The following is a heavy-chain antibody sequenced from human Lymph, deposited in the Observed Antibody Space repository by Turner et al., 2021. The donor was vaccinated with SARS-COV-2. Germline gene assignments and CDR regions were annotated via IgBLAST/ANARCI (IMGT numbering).Heavy chain of an antibody. CDR3: ARIAEPGMGGGVFYYYYGMDV. J-gene: IGHJ6*02. D-gene: IGHD6-13*01. V-gene: IGHV1-69*10. CDR1: GGTFSSYA. Sequence: QVQLVQSGAEVKKPGSSVTVSCKASGGTFSSYAISWVRQAPGQGLEWMGGIIPILGIANYAQRFQGRVTITADKSTNTAYLGRSSLRFEDKAVYYFARIAEPGMGGGVFYYYYGMDVWGQGTTVTVSS. CDR2: IIPILGIA.